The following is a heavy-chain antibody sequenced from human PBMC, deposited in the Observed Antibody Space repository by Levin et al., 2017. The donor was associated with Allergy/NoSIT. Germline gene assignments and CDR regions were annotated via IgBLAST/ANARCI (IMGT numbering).Heavy chain of an antibody. CDR2: IYHSGST. D-gene: IGHD6-13*01. Sequence: LRLSCAVSGGSISSGGYSWSWIRQPPGKGLEWIGYIYHSGSTYYNPSLKSRVTISVDRSKNQFSLKLSSVTAADTAVYYWASFFGIAAAGRGDNAFDIWGQGTMVTVSS. J-gene: IGHJ3*02. CDR1: GGSISSGGYS. V-gene: IGHV4-30-2*01. CDR3: ASFFGIAAAGRGDNAFDI.